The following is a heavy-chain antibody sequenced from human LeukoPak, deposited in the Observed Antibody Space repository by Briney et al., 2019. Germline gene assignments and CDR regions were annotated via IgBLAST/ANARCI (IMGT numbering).Heavy chain of an antibody. V-gene: IGHV3-33*01. J-gene: IGHJ4*02. CDR1: GFTFSNYG. CDR2: IFYDGSNK. D-gene: IGHD2/OR15-2a*01. Sequence: GRSLRLSCAASGFTFSNYGMHWVRQAPGKGPEWLAAIFYDGSNKYYADTVKGRFTISRDNSKNTLYLQVNSLTAEDTAVYYCARDYALYFSYGDYWGQGTLVTVSS. CDR3: ARDYALYFSYGDY.